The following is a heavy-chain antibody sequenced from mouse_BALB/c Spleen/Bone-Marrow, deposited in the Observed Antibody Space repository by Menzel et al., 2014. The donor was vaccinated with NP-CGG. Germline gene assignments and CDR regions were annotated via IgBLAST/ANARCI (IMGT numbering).Heavy chain of an antibody. Sequence: VQLQQSGAELAKPGASVKMSCKASGYTFTSYWMHWVKQRPGQGLEWIGYINPSTGYTEYNQKFKDKSTLTADKSSSTDYMKLSSLPSESSAVYYCASGLEAFAYWGQGTLVPVSA. V-gene: IGHV1-7*01. CDR2: INPSTGYT. J-gene: IGHJ3*01. CDR3: ASGLEAFAY. CDR1: GYTFTSYW. D-gene: IGHD2-10*02.